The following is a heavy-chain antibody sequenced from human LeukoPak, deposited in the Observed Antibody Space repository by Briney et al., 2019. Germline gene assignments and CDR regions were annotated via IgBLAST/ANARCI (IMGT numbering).Heavy chain of an antibody. CDR1: GYTFNTYA. J-gene: IGHJ3*01. D-gene: IGHD3-22*01. CDR2: INAYNGNT. CDR3: ARAARELQNMTVLVINDAFDV. Sequence: ASVKVSCKASGYTFNTYAISWVRQAPGQGLEWMGWINAYNGNTDYAQKFQDRVSMTTDTSTSTAYLDLRSLRSDDTAMYYCARAARELQNMTVLVINDAFDVWGQGTMVTVSS. V-gene: IGHV1-18*01.